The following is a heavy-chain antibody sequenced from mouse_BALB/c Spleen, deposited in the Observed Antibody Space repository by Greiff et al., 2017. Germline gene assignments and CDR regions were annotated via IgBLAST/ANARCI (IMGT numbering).Heavy chain of an antibody. J-gene: IGHJ4*01. Sequence: QVQLQQSGPGLVQPSQSLSITCTVSGFSLTSYGVHWVRQSPGKGLEWLGVIWSGGSTDYNAAFISRLSISKDNSKSQVFFKMNSLQANDTAIYYCARERAPYYRYGGYYAMDYWGQGTSVTVSS. D-gene: IGHD2-14*01. CDR1: GFSLTSYG. V-gene: IGHV2-2*02. CDR2: IWSGGST. CDR3: ARERAPYYRYGGYYAMDY.